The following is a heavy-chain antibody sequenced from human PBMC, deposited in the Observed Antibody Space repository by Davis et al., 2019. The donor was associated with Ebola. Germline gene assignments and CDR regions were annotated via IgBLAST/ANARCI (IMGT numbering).Heavy chain of an antibody. CDR2: IYYSGST. J-gene: IGHJ4*02. Sequence: MPGGSLRLSCTVSGGSISSSSYYWGWIRQPPGKGLEWIGSIYYSGSTYYNPSLKSRVTISVDTSKNQFSLKLSSVTAADTAVYYGVNNGVDYWGQGALVTVSS. CDR3: VNNGVDY. D-gene: IGHD1-14*01. V-gene: IGHV4-39*01. CDR1: GGSISSSSYY.